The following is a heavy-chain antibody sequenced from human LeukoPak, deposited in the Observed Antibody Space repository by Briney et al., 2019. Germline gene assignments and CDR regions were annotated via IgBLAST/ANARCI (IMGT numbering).Heavy chain of an antibody. D-gene: IGHD3-22*01. Sequence: ASVKVSCKASGYTFTGYGISWVRQAPGQGLEWMGWISAYNGNTNYAQKLQGRVTMTTDTSTSTAYMELRSLRSDDTAVYYCARGPRMHYYDSGGYYYWGQGTLVTVSS. CDR1: GYTFTGYG. V-gene: IGHV1-18*01. CDR2: ISAYNGNT. J-gene: IGHJ4*02. CDR3: ARGPRMHYYDSGGYYY.